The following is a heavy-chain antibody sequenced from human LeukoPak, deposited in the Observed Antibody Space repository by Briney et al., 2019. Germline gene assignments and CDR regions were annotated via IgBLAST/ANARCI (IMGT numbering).Heavy chain of an antibody. D-gene: IGHD3-9*01. J-gene: IGHJ4*02. CDR2: VSYTRVDT. CDR1: GFTFSSFA. Sequence: GGSLRLSCAASGFTFSSFALSWVRQAPGKGLEWVSGVSYTRVDTYYADSVKGRFTISRDNSKNTLYLQMNSLRAEETAVYYCAKDRYRHYDILTGYSDYWGQGTLVTVSS. CDR3: AKDRYRHYDILTGYSDY. V-gene: IGHV3-23*01.